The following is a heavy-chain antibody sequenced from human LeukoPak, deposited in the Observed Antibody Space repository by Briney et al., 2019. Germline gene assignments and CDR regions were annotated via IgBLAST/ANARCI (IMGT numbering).Heavy chain of an antibody. CDR1: KFTFSTYA. Sequence: GGSLRLSCSASKFTFSTYAMHWVRQAPGKGLEYVSTIDGNGTITYYADSVKGRFTISRDNSKNTLYLQMSSLTPEDTAVYYCVGERPDGSSWRFDYWGQGTLVTVSS. J-gene: IGHJ4*02. V-gene: IGHV3-64D*06. D-gene: IGHD6-13*01. CDR3: VGERPDGSSWRFDY. CDR2: IDGNGTIT.